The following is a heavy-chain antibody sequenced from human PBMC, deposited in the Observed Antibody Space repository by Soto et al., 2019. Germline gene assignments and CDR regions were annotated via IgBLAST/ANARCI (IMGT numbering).Heavy chain of an antibody. J-gene: IGHJ5*02. CDR3: ARAMVVTQNWFDP. Sequence: SETLSLTCTVSGGSISSGDYYWSCIRQPPGKGLEWIGYIYYSGSTYYNPSLKSRVTISVDTSKNQFSLKLSSVTAADTAVYYCARAMVVTQNWFDPWGQGTLLTVSS. CDR2: IYYSGST. V-gene: IGHV4-30-4*01. D-gene: IGHD2-21*02. CDR1: GGSISSGDYY.